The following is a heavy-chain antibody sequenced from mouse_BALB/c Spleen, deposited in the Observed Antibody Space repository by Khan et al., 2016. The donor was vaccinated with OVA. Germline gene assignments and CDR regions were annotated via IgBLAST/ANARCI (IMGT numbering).Heavy chain of an antibody. CDR3: ASSGYGGFAY. J-gene: IGHJ3*01. CDR2: INPYNGDT. V-gene: IGHV1-18*01. Sequence: EVQLQQSGPELVKPGASMKISCKASGYSFTDYTMNWVKQSQGKNLEWIGPINPYNGDTNYNQKNKGKATFTVDKSSSTAYLELLSLTSEDSAVYYCASSGYGGFAYWGQGTLVTVSA. CDR1: GYSFTDYT. D-gene: IGHD1-2*01.